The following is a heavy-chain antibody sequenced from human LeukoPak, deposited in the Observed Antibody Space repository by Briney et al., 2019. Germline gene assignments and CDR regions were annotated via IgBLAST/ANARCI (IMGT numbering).Heavy chain of an antibody. J-gene: IGHJ5*02. CDR3: AREGDNRDDVNWFDP. Sequence: ASVKVSCKASGYTFTDHYMHWVRQAPGQGLEWMGWINPNTGGTNYAQKFQDRLTLTTDTSITTAYMELSSLNYDDTAVYYCAREGDNRDDVNWFDPWGQGTLVTVSS. CDR1: GYTFTDHY. CDR2: INPNTGGT. D-gene: IGHD1-20*01. V-gene: IGHV1-2*02.